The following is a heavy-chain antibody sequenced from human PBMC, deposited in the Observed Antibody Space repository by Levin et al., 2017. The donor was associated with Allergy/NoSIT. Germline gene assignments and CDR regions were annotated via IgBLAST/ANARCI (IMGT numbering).Heavy chain of an antibody. CDR1: GYSFTSYW. CDR3: AIGEITIFGVVNAFDI. V-gene: IGHV5-51*01. Sequence: GGSLRLSCKGSGYSFTSYWIGWVRQMPGKGLEWMGIIYPGDSDTRYSPSFQGQVTISADKSISTAYLQWSSLKASDTAMYYCAIGEITIFGVVNAFDIWGQGTMVTVSS. J-gene: IGHJ3*02. CDR2: IYPGDSDT. D-gene: IGHD3-3*01.